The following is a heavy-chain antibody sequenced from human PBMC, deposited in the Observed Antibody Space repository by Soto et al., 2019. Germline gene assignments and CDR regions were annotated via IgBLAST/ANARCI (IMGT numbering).Heavy chain of an antibody. Sequence: ASVKVSCKDSGGTFSSYAISWVRQAPGQGLEWMGGIIPVFGTANYAQKFQGRVTITADESTSTAYMELSSLRSEDTAVYYCATGRAGDYDYVWGIFGDWSDPWGQGPLFTVSS. V-gene: IGHV1-69*13. J-gene: IGHJ5*02. CDR1: GGTFSSYA. CDR2: IIPVFGTA. CDR3: ATGRAGDYDYVWGIFGDWSDP. D-gene: IGHD3-16*01.